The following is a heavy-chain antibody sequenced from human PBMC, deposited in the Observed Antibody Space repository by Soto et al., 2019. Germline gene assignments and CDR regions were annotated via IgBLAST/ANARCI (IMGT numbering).Heavy chain of an antibody. J-gene: IGHJ4*02. D-gene: IGHD1-26*01. CDR3: ARRYGGNLDY. CDR1: GGSISSYY. Sequence: SATLSLTCTVSGGSISSYYWSWIRQPPGKGLEWIGYIYYSGSTNYNPSLKSRVTISVDTSKNQFSLKLSSVTAADTAVYYCARRYGGNLDYWGQGTLVTVS. V-gene: IGHV4-59*08. CDR2: IYYSGST.